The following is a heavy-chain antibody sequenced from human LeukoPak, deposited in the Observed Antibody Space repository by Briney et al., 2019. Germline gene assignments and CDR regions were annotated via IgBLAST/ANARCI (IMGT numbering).Heavy chain of an antibody. D-gene: IGHD3-10*01. CDR1: GYTFTSYD. V-gene: IGHV1-8*01. J-gene: IGHJ4*02. Sequence: PGASVTVSCKASGYTFTSYDINWVRQATGQGLEWMGWMNPNSGNTGYAQKFQGRVTMTRNTSISTAYMELSSLRSEDTAVYYCARVRGTNLYYFAYWGQGTLVTVSS. CDR2: MNPNSGNT. CDR3: ARVRGTNLYYFAY.